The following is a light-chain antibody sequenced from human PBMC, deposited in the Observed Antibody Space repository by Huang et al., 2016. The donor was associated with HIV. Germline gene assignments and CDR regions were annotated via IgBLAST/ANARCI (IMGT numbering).Light chain of an antibody. CDR3: QQYNNPGT. CDR1: QSVSAN. Sequence: EIVMTQSPATLSVSPGERATLSCRASQSVSANLAWYQQKPGQAPRLLIYGASTRATGIPARFSGSGSGTDFTLTISSLQSEDLAVYYCQQYNNPGTFGQGTKVEIK. CDR2: GAS. V-gene: IGKV3-15*01. J-gene: IGKJ1*01.